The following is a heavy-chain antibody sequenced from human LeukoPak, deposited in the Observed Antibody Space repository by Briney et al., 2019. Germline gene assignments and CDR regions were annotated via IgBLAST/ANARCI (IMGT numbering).Heavy chain of an antibody. J-gene: IGHJ6*02. Sequence: SVKVSCKASGGTFSSYAISWVRQAPGQGLEWMGGIIPILGIANYAQKFQGRVTITADKSTSTAYMELSSLRSEDTAVYYCARGRGYSGYDYYYGMDVWGQGTTVTVSS. V-gene: IGHV1-69*10. D-gene: IGHD5-12*01. CDR1: GGTFSSYA. CDR3: ARGRGYSGYDYYYGMDV. CDR2: IIPILGIA.